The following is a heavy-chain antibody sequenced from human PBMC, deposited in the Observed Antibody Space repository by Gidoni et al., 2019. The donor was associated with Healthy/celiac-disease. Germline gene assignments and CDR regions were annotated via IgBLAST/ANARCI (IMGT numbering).Heavy chain of an antibody. D-gene: IGHD3-10*01. V-gene: IGHV1-2*06. CDR1: GYTFTGYY. CDR2: INPNSGGT. CDR3: ARPRLSGYNWFDP. J-gene: IGHJ5*02. Sequence: QVQLVQSGAEVKKPGASVKVSCKASGYTFTGYYMHWVRLAPGQGLEWLGRINPNSGGTNDAQKFQGRVTMTRDTSISTAYMELSRLRSDDTAVYYCARPRLSGYNWFDPWGQGTLVTVSS.